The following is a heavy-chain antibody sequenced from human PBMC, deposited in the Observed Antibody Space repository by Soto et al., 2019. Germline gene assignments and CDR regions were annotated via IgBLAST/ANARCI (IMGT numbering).Heavy chain of an antibody. D-gene: IGHD3-22*01. CDR3: AKDDYYDSSGYYYIQPIP. V-gene: IGHV3-23*01. Sequence: GGSLRLSCAASGFTFSSYAMSWVRQAPGKGLEWVSAISGSGGSTYYADSVKGRFTISRDNSKNTLYLQMNSLRAEDTAVYYCAKDDYYDSSGYYYIQPIPWGQGTLVTVSS. CDR2: ISGSGGST. J-gene: IGHJ5*02. CDR1: GFTFSSYA.